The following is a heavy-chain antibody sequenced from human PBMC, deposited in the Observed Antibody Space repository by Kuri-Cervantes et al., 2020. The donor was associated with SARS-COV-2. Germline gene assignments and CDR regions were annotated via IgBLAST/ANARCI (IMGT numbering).Heavy chain of an antibody. CDR2: VSGYNGHT. V-gene: IGHV1-18*04. D-gene: IGHD2-21*01. CDR3: VRDGYGDYVDY. Sequence: GGSLRPSCKASGYTFTSSGISWVRQAPGQGLEWMGWVSGYNGHTNYAQKLQGRVTMTTDTSTTTAYMELRSLRSDDTAVFYCVRDGYGDYVDYWGQGTLVTVSS. CDR1: GYTFTSSG. J-gene: IGHJ4*02.